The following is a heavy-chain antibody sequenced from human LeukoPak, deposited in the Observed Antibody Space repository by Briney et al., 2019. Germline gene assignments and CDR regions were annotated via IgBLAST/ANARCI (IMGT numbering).Heavy chain of an antibody. CDR3: ARVAISGVLRWFDP. Sequence: SETLSLTCTVSGASISSYYWSWIRQPPGKGLEWIGYIHYSGSTNYNPSLKSRVTISVDTSKNQFSLKLSSVTAADTAVYYCARVAISGVLRWFDPWGQGTLVTVSS. V-gene: IGHV4-59*01. CDR1: GASISSYY. D-gene: IGHD1-20*01. J-gene: IGHJ5*02. CDR2: IHYSGST.